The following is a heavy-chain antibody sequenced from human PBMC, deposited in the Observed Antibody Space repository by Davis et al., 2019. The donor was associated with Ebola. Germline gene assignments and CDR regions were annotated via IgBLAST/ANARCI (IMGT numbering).Heavy chain of an antibody. CDR3: AREYSRTYFDY. CDR1: GGSFSGYY. J-gene: IGHJ4*02. CDR2: INPSGST. V-gene: IGHV4-34*01. D-gene: IGHD6-6*01. Sequence: MPSETLSLTCAVYGGSFSGYYWSWIRQPPGKGLEWIGEINPSGSTNYNPSLKSRVAISVGTSKNQFSLKLTSVTAADTAVYYCAREYSRTYFDYWGQGTLVTVSS.